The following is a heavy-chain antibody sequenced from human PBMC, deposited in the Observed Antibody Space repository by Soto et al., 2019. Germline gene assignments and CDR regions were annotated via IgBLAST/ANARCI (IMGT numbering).Heavy chain of an antibody. CDR1: GFTFSTHA. J-gene: IGHJ4*02. V-gene: IGHV3-23*01. CDR2: ISSGGTTT. Sequence: PGGSLRLSCAASGFTFSTHAMRWVRQAPGKGLEWVSSISSGGTTTFYAASVEGRFTISRDKSKNTLYLQMNSLRADDTAVYYCTTVTTVDYYFDYWGQGPLVTVSS. CDR3: TTVTTVDYYFDY. D-gene: IGHD4-17*01.